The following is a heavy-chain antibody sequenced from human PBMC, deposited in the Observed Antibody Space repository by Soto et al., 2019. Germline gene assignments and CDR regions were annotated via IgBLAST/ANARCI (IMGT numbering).Heavy chain of an antibody. CDR2: IYPGDSDT. V-gene: IGHV5-51*01. D-gene: IGHD1-20*01. J-gene: IGHJ4*02. CDR1: GYSFTNYW. CDR3: ARSRITGSTWTFDY. Sequence: GESLKISCKGSGYSFTNYWIGWVRQMPGKGLEWMGIIYPGDSDTRYSPSFQGRVTISVDKSISTAYLQWRSLKASDSGMYYCARSRITGSTWTFDYWGQETLVTVSS.